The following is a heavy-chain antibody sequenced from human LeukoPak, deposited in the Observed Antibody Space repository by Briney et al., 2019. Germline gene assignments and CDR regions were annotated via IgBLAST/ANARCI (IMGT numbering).Heavy chain of an antibody. D-gene: IGHD5-12*01. CDR3: ASRYGYNFDWYFDL. V-gene: IGHV1-2*02. CDR2: INPNSGGT. J-gene: IGHJ2*01. Sequence: GASVKVSCKPSGYTFTGYYMHWVRQAPGQGRDGMGWINPNSGGTNYAQNSQGRVTMTRDTSNNTAYMELSSLKPDDTAVYYCASRYGYNFDWYFDLWGRGTLVTVSS. CDR1: GYTFTGYY.